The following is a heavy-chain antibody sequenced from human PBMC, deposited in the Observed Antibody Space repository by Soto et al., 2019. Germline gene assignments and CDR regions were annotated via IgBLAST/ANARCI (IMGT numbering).Heavy chain of an antibody. V-gene: IGHV4-4*02. D-gene: IGHD1-1*01. J-gene: IGHJ4*02. CDR2: IYHLGST. CDR1: GGSISSTNW. Sequence: SETLSLTCAVSGGSISSTNWWSWVRQSPGKGLEWIGEIYHLGSTNYNPSLKSRVSISVDTSKNQFSLKLSSVTAADTAVYYCARRYGYSFEYWGQGTRVTVSS. CDR3: ARRYGYSFEY.